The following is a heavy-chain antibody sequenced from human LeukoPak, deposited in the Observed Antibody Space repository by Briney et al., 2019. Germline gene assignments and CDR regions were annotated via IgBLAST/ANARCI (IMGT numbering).Heavy chain of an antibody. V-gene: IGHV3-48*01. J-gene: IGHJ4*02. CDR1: GFTFSSYS. CDR3: ARARYDFWSGYYTFDY. D-gene: IGHD3-3*01. CDR2: ISSSSTI. Sequence: PGGSLRLSCAASGFTFSSYSMNWVRQAPGKGLERVSYISSSSTIYYADSVKGRFTISRDNAKNSLYLQMNSLRAEDTAVYYCARARYDFWSGYYTFDYWGQGTLVTVSS.